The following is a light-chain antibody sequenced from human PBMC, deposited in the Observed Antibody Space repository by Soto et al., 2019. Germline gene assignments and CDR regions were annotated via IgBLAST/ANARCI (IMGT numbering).Light chain of an antibody. CDR3: SSYTSSSTPYV. Sequence: SALTQPASVSGSPGHSITICCTGTSSDVGGYNYVSWYQQHPGKAPKLMIYEVSNRPSGVSNRFSGSKSGNTASLTISGLQAEDEADYYCSSYTSSSTPYVFGTGTKVTVL. V-gene: IGLV2-14*01. J-gene: IGLJ1*01. CDR2: EVS. CDR1: SSDVGGYNY.